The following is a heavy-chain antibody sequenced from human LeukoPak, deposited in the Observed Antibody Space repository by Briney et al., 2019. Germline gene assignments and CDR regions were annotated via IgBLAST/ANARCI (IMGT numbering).Heavy chain of an antibody. CDR2: INPNSGGT. CDR3: ARAVRRGYSYGYNGY. J-gene: IGHJ4*02. D-gene: IGHD5-18*01. V-gene: IGHV1-2*02. CDR1: GYTFTGYY. Sequence: ASVKVSCKASGYTFTGYYMHWVRQAPGQGLEWMGWINPNSGGTNYAQKFQGRVTMTRDTSISTAYMELSRLRSDDTAVYYCARAVRRGYSYGYNGYWGQGILVTVSS.